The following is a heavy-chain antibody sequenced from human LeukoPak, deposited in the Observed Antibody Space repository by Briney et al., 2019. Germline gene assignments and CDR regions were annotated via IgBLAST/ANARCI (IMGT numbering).Heavy chain of an antibody. D-gene: IGHD5-18*01. Sequence: GASVKVSCKASGYTFTDYYMHWVRQAPGQGLEWMGWINPNSRGTDSAQKFQGRFSMTRDTSISTAYMELGRLRSDDTAVYYCARRAREYSHDAFDIWGQGTMVTVSS. CDR1: GYTFTDYY. J-gene: IGHJ3*02. CDR3: ARRAREYSHDAFDI. V-gene: IGHV1-2*02. CDR2: INPNSRGT.